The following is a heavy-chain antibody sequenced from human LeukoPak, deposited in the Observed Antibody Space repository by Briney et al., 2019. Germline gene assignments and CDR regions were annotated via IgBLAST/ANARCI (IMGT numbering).Heavy chain of an antibody. CDR2: IWSDASNT. CDR3: AKDAERGFDYSNSLNY. J-gene: IGHJ4*02. Sequence: GGSLRLSCETSGFTFSRYGMHWVRQAPGAGLEWVAVIWSDASNTYYADSVKGRFTISRDNSRNTLYLQMSSLRAEDTAVYYCAKDAERGFDYSNSLNYWGQGTLVTVSS. D-gene: IGHD4-11*01. V-gene: IGHV3-33*06. CDR1: GFTFSRYG.